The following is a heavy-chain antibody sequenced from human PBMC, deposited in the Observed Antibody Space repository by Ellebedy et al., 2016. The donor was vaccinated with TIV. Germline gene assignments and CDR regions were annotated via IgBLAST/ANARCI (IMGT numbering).Heavy chain of an antibody. CDR3: GRAIGSGSCY. CDR2: IKQDGSEK. J-gene: IGHJ4*02. CDR1: GFSLSSYW. D-gene: IGHD3-10*01. V-gene: IGHV3-7*01. Sequence: GESLKISCAASGFSLSSYWMHWVRQAPGKGLEWVANIKQDGSEKYYVDSVKGRFTTSRDNAKNSLYLQMNSLRAEDTAVYFCGRAIGSGSCYWGQGTLVTVPS.